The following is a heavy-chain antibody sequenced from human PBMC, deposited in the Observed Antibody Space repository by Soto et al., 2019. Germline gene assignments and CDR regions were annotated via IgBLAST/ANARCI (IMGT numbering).Heavy chain of an antibody. Sequence: GGSLRLSCAASGFTFSSYGMHWVRQAPGKGLEWLAGISYDGSNKYYADSVKGRFTISRDNSKHTLYLQLNSLRAEDTAVYYCAKDPEQLEGYFDYGGQGTLVTVSS. D-gene: IGHD6-6*01. J-gene: IGHJ4*02. CDR1: GFTFSSYG. CDR2: ISYDGSNK. CDR3: AKDPEQLEGYFDY. V-gene: IGHV3-30*18.